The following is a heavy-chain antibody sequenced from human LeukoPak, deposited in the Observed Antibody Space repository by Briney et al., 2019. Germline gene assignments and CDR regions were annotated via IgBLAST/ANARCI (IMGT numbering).Heavy chain of an antibody. CDR1: GASITNYY. CDR3: AREITSGLYLLDY. J-gene: IGHJ4*02. Sequence: SETLSLTCTVSGASITNYYWNWIRQPAGKGLEWIGRMYTSGSTNYNPSLKSRVTMSLDTSKNQFSLKLSSVTAADTAVYYCAREITSGLYLLDYWGQGTLVTVSS. D-gene: IGHD6-19*01. V-gene: IGHV4-4*07. CDR2: MYTSGST.